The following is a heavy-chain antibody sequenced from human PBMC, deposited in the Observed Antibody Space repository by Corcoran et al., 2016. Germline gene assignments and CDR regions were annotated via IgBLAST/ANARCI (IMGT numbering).Heavy chain of an antibody. CDR1: GGSISSSNW. CDR2: IYHSGST. CDR3: ARLEYQLLKRLPHRKYYYYGMDV. D-gene: IGHD2-2*01. J-gene: IGHJ6*02. V-gene: IGHV4-4*02. Sequence: QVQLQESGPGLVKPSGTLSLTCAVSGGSISSSNWWSWVRQPPGKGLEWIGEIYHSGSTNYNPSLQSRVTISVDKSKNQFSLKLSAVTAADTAVYYCARLEYQLLKRLPHRKYYYYGMDVWGQGTTVTVSS.